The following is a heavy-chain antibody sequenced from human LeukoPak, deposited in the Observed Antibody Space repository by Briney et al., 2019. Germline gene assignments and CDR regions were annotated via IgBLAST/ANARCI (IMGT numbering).Heavy chain of an antibody. J-gene: IGHJ1*01. CDR3: ATQIYDCSGGSCYAGYFQH. CDR1: GYTFTSYG. D-gene: IGHD2-15*01. V-gene: IGHV1-18*01. CDR2: ISAYNGNT. Sequence: GASVKVSCKASGYTFTSYGISWVRQAPGQGLEWMGWISAYNGNTNYAQKLQGRVTITADESTSTAYMELSSLRSEDTAVYYCATQIYDCSGGSCYAGYFQHWGQGTLVTVSS.